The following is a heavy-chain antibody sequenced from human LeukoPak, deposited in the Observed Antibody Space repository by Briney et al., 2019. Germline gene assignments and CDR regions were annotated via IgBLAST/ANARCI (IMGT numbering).Heavy chain of an antibody. CDR3: ARDPFAPHLVGYYFDY. J-gene: IGHJ4*02. D-gene: IGHD1-26*01. V-gene: IGHV6-1*01. Sequence: SQTLSLTCAISGDSVSSNSAAWNWIRQSPSRGLEWLGRTYYRSKWYNDYAVSVKSRITINPDTSKNQFSLQLNSVTPEDTAVYYCARDPFAPHLVGYYFDYWGQGTLVTVSS. CDR1: GDSVSSNSAA. CDR2: TYYRSKWYN.